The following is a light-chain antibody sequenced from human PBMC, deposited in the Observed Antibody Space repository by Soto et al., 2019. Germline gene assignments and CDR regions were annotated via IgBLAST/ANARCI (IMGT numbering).Light chain of an antibody. Sequence: DIQMTQSPSTLSASVGDRVTITCRASQSISSWLAWYQQKPGKAPKLLIYKASSLESGVPSRFSGSGSGTEITLNISSLQADDFATYYCQQYNSYWTFGQGTKVEIK. CDR3: QQYNSYWT. J-gene: IGKJ1*01. CDR2: KAS. V-gene: IGKV1-5*03. CDR1: QSISSW.